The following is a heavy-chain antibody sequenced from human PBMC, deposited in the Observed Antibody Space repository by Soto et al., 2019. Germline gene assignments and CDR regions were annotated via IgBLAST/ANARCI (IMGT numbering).Heavy chain of an antibody. D-gene: IGHD5-18*01. CDR3: SRLPGGYLSLGPFALFDT. V-gene: IGHV5-51*01. CDR1: GYSFATYW. CDR2: IYPGDSDT. Sequence: GESLKISCKGSGYSFATYWIGWVRQMPGKGLEWMGIIYPGDSDTKYSPSFQGQVIISADRSISTAYLQWSSLKAPDTATYYCSRLPGGYLSLGPFALFDTWGQGTLVTVSS. J-gene: IGHJ5*02.